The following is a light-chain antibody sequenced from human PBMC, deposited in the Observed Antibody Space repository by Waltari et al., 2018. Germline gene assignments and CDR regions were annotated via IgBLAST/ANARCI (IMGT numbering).Light chain of an antibody. J-gene: IGLJ3*02. CDR3: QSYDKMLRANV. Sequence: QSVLTQPPSVSEAPGQRVTISGSGSNANIGERYEGHGYQHFPGTAPKLLIHGTSTRPSGVPERFSGSKSGTSASLAITGLQSEDEADYYCQSYDKMLRANVFGGGTKLTVL. CDR1: NANIGERYE. CDR2: GTS. V-gene: IGLV1-40*01.